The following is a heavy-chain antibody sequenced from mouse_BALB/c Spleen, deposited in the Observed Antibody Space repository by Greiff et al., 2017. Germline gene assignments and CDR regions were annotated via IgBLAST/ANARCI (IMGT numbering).Heavy chain of an antibody. CDR2: ISDGGSYT. Sequence: EVKLVESGGGLVKPGGSLKLSCAASGFTFSDYYMYWVRQTPEKRLEWVATISDGGSYTYYPDSVKGRFTISRDNAKNNLYLQMSSLKSEDTAMYYCARALITTARFAYWGQGTLVTVSA. V-gene: IGHV5-4*02. J-gene: IGHJ3*01. CDR3: ARALITTARFAY. D-gene: IGHD1-2*01. CDR1: GFTFSDYY.